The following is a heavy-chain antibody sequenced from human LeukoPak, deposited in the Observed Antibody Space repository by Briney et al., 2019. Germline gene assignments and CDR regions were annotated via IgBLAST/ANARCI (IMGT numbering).Heavy chain of an antibody. J-gene: IGHJ4*02. CDR2: MNPNSGNT. CDR3: ARGFPPYSSSSEEVDY. Sequence: ASVKVSCKASGYTFTSYDINWVRQATGQGLEWMGWMNPNSGNTGYAQKFQGRVTMTRNTSISTAYMELSSLRSKDTAVYYCARGFPPYSSSSEEVDYWGQGTLVTVSS. CDR1: GYTFTSYD. D-gene: IGHD6-6*01. V-gene: IGHV1-8*01.